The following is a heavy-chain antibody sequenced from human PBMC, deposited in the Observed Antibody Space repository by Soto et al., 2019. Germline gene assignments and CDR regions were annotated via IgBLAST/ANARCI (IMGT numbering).Heavy chain of an antibody. V-gene: IGHV1-18*04. Sequence: ASVKVSCKASGYSFTSNAITWVRQAPGQGLEWMGWISAYNGNANYGQNFQGRVTMTTDTATSTAHMELRSLRYDDTAIYYCARGSRFDWFDPWGQGTLVTVSS. CDR1: GYSFTSNA. J-gene: IGHJ5*02. D-gene: IGHD3-3*01. CDR3: ARGSRFDWFDP. CDR2: ISAYNGNA.